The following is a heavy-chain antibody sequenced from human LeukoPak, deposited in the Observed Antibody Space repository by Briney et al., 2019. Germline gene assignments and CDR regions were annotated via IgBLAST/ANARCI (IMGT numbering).Heavy chain of an antibody. D-gene: IGHD2/OR15-2a*01. CDR3: AKDSAKKYDDY. V-gene: IGHV3-74*03. CDR2: INSDGSSI. J-gene: IGHJ4*02. CDR1: GFTFSSYW. Sequence: PGGSLRLSCAASGFTFSSYWMHWVRQAPGKGLVWVSRINSDGSSIMYADSVKGRFTISRENSKNTLYLQMNSLRAEDTAVYYCAKDSAKKYDDYWGQGTLVTVSS.